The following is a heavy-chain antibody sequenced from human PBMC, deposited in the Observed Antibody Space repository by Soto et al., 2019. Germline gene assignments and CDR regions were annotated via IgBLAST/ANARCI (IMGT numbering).Heavy chain of an antibody. CDR2: IDPGSGRA. Sequence: QVQLVQSGAEVKKPGASVRVSCKPSGYTLRNYAIDSVRQAAGQSLEWLPWIDPGSGRATYSQKVQRRIIVTRDNSATTFHLDLTSLTSEDTAVYFCTRDLNGGNPFDYWGQGALVIVSS. CDR1: GYTLRNYA. D-gene: IGHD2-8*01. V-gene: IGHV1-3*01. J-gene: IGHJ4*02. CDR3: TRDLNGGNPFDY.